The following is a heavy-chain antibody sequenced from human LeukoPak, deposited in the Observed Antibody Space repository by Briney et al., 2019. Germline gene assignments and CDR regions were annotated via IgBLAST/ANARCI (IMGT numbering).Heavy chain of an antibody. V-gene: IGHV4-59*01. CDR1: GDSISSYY. CDR3: ARALAPYGDYAFDY. Sequence: SETLSLTCTVSGDSISSYYWTWIRQPPGKGLEWIGHISYSGSTNYNPSLKSRVTISVDTSKSQFSLRLSSVTAADTAVYYCARALAPYGDYAFDYWGQGTLVTVSS. J-gene: IGHJ4*02. CDR2: ISYSGST. D-gene: IGHD4-17*01.